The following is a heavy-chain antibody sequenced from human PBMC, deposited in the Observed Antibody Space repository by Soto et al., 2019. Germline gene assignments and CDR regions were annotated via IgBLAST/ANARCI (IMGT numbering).Heavy chain of an antibody. CDR3: AREIVTAGGNNYFDP. Sequence: SETLSLTCGVSGGTVASSHWWSWVRQSPGRGLEWIGNVYHTGDTNFNPSLQSRVTFSVDKSNNQFSLRLTYVTAADTAVYFCAREIVTAGGNNYFDPWGHGPMITVSS. CDR2: VYHTGDT. CDR1: GGTVASSHW. V-gene: IGHV4-4*02. J-gene: IGHJ5*02. D-gene: IGHD2-21*02.